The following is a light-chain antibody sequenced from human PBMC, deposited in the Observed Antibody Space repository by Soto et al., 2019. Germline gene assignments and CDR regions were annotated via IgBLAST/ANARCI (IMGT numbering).Light chain of an antibody. V-gene: IGKV3-15*01. CDR3: QQYKNWRWT. CDR2: GAS. J-gene: IGKJ1*01. CDR1: QSISYT. Sequence: ILLHQSSRPLSVSSAARATLSCRASQSISYTLAWYQQKPGQAPRLLIHGASTRATGFPARFSGSGSGTDFTLTISSLQSEDFAVYYCQQYKNWRWTFGQGTKVDIK.